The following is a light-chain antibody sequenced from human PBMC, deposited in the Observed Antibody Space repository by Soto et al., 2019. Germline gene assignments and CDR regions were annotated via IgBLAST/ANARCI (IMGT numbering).Light chain of an antibody. CDR2: SNV. Sequence: QSVLTQAPSASGTPGQRVTISCSGSSSNIGSNTVSWYQQVPGTAPKLLIYSNVQRPSGVPDRFSGSKSGTSASLAIGGLQSEDEADYYCAAWDGSLNGWVFGGGTKLTGL. V-gene: IGLV1-44*01. J-gene: IGLJ3*02. CDR1: SSNIGSNT. CDR3: AAWDGSLNGWV.